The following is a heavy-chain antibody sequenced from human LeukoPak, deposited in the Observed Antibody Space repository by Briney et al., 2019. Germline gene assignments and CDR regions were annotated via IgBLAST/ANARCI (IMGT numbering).Heavy chain of an antibody. CDR2: ISGTGGST. D-gene: IGHD1-14*01. CDR1: GFTFSSYA. V-gene: IGHV3-23*01. J-gene: IGHJ4*02. Sequence: GGSLRLSCAASGFTFSSYAMTWVRQAPRKGLEWVSSISGTGGSTFYADSVKGRFTISRDNAKNTLYLQMNSLRVEDTAVYYCARKDNLDYWGQGTLVTVSS. CDR3: ARKDNLDY.